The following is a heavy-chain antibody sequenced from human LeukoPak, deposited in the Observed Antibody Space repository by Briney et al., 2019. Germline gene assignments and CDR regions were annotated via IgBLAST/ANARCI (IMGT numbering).Heavy chain of an antibody. CDR3: AKGSTWEGSPGPHFDY. V-gene: IGHV3-23*01. CDR2: ISGSGGRT. Sequence: GGSLRLSCAASGFTFSSYVMSWVRQAPGKGLEWVSGISGSGGRTYYADSVKGRFTISRDNSKNTLYLQMNSLRAEDTAVYYCAKGSTWEGSPGPHFDYWGQGTLVTVSS. D-gene: IGHD1-26*01. J-gene: IGHJ4*02. CDR1: GFTFSSYV.